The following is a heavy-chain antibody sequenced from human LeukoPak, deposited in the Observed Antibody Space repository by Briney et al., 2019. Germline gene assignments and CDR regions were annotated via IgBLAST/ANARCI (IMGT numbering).Heavy chain of an antibody. V-gene: IGHV3-48*03. CDR2: ICSSGSTI. CDR1: GFTFSSYE. CDR3: ARVLRYCSGGNCYSGGLGYMDV. J-gene: IGHJ6*03. D-gene: IGHD2-15*01. Sequence: HPGGSLRLSCAASGFTFSSYEMNWVRQAPGEGLEWVSYICSSGSTIYSADSVKGRFTISRDNAKNSLYLQMNSLRAEDTAVYYCARVLRYCSGGNCYSGGLGYMDVWGKGTTVTISS.